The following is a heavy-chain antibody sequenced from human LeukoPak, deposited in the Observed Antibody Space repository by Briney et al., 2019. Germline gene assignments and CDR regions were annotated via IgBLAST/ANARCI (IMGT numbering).Heavy chain of an antibody. Sequence: GGSLRLSCAVSGFSVRGNYLSWVRQAPGKGLVWVSVIYSGGSADYADSVKGRFTISRDNSKNTMYLQMNSLRAEDTAVYYCVRGGGSAYKYNAFDIWGQGTMVTGSS. CDR2: IYSGGSA. D-gene: IGHD3-22*01. J-gene: IGHJ3*02. CDR3: VRGGGSAYKYNAFDI. CDR1: GFSVRGNY. V-gene: IGHV3-66*01.